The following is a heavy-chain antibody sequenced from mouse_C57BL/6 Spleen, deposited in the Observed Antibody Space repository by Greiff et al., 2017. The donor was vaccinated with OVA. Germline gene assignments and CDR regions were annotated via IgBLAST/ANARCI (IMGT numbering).Heavy chain of an antibody. V-gene: IGHV1-47*01. D-gene: IGHD3-2*02. CDR2: FHPYNDDT. CDR3: ARRGSSGYGWFAY. J-gene: IGHJ3*01. CDR1: GYTFTTYP. Sequence: LLESGAELVKPGASVKMSCKASGYTFTTYPIEWMKQNHGKSLEWIGNFHPYNDDTKYNEKFKGKATLTVEKSSSTVYLELSRLTSDDSAVYYCARRGSSGYGWFAYWGQGTLVTVSA.